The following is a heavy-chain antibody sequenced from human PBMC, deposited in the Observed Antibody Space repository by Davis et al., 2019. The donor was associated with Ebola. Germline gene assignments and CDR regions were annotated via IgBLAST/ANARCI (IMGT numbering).Heavy chain of an antibody. V-gene: IGHV3-11*06. CDR1: GFTFSDYY. D-gene: IGHD5-18*01. Sequence: GGSLRLSCAASGFTFSDYYTSWIRQAPGKWLEWVSYISISSRFTNYADSVKGRFTISRDNAKNSLYLQMNSLRAEDTAVYYCARSDTAMGILLYYGMDVWGQGTTVTVSS. J-gene: IGHJ6*02. CDR3: ARSDTAMGILLYYGMDV. CDR2: ISISSRFT.